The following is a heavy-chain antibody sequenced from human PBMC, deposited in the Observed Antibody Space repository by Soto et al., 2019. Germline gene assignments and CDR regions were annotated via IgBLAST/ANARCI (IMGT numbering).Heavy chain of an antibody. Sequence: GGSLRLSCAASGFTFSSYSMNWVRQAPGKGLEWVSYISSSSSTIYYADSVKGRFTISRDNAKNSLYLQMNSLRAEDTAVYYCARGPSWFGELLSGSSDAFDIWGQGTMVTVSS. CDR2: ISSSSSTI. CDR3: ARGPSWFGELLSGSSDAFDI. CDR1: GFTFSSYS. V-gene: IGHV3-48*04. D-gene: IGHD3-10*01. J-gene: IGHJ3*02.